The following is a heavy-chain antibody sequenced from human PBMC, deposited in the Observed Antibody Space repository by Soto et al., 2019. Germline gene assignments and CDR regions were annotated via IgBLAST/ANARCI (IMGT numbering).Heavy chain of an antibody. V-gene: IGHV4-31*03. CDR2: IYYSGST. D-gene: IGHD3-9*01. CDR3: ATTGYTISSTVLKC. Sequence: SETLSLTCTVSGGSISSGGYYWSWIRRHPGKGLEWIGYIYYSGSTYYNPSLKSRVTISVDTSKNQFSLKLSSVTAADTAFFFCATTGYTISSTVLKCWGQGTLVPVSP. CDR1: GGSISSGGYY. J-gene: IGHJ4*02.